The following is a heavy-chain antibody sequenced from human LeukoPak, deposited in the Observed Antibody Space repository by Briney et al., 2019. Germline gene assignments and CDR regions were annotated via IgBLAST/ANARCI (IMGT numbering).Heavy chain of an antibody. D-gene: IGHD1-1*01. Sequence: GGSLRLSCAASGFPFSSYWMSWVRQAPGKGLECVANIKQDGSDEYYVDSVKGRFTISRDDAKNSLYLQLNSLRADDTAVYYRARLTGTTGFDYWGQGTLVTVSS. CDR1: GFPFSSYW. V-gene: IGHV3-7*01. CDR3: ARLTGTTGFDY. J-gene: IGHJ4*02. CDR2: IKQDGSDE.